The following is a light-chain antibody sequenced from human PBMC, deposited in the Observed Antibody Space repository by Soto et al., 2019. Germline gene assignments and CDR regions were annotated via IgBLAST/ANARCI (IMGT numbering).Light chain of an antibody. Sequence: EIVMTQSPATLSVSPGERATLSCRASQSVSSNLAWYQQKPGQAPRLLINGAFTRATGIPARFSGSGSGTEFTLTISSLQSEDFAVYYCQQYDNLPYTFGQGTKLEIK. V-gene: IGKV3-15*01. J-gene: IGKJ2*01. CDR2: GAF. CDR1: QSVSSN. CDR3: QQYDNLPYT.